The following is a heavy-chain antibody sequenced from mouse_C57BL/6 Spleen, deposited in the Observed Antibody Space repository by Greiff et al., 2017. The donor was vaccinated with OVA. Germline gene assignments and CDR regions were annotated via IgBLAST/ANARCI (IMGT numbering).Heavy chain of an antibody. CDR2: IWSGGST. CDR1: GFSLTSYG. CDR3: AKKSYDYGSYFDV. J-gene: IGHJ1*03. Sequence: VKLMESGPGLVQPSQSLSITCTVSGFSLTSYGVHWVRQPPGKGLEWLGVIWSGGSTDYNAAFISRLSISKDNSKSQVFFKMNSLQADDTAIYYCAKKSYDYGSYFDVWGTGTTVTVSS. D-gene: IGHD2-4*01. V-gene: IGHV2-4*01.